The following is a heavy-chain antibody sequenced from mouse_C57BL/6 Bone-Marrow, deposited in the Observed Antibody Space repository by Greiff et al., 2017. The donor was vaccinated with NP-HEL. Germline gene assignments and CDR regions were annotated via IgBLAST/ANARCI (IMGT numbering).Heavy chain of an antibody. V-gene: IGHV5-2*01. Sequence: EVQLQQSGGGLVQPGESLKLSCESNEYEFPSHDMSWVRKTPEKRLELVAAINSDGGSTYYPDTMERRFIISRDNTKKTLYLQMSSLRSEDTALYYCARLRYYGSTGYFDVWGTGTTVTVSS. D-gene: IGHD1-1*01. J-gene: IGHJ1*03. CDR3: ARLRYYGSTGYFDV. CDR1: EYEFPSHD. CDR2: INSDGGST.